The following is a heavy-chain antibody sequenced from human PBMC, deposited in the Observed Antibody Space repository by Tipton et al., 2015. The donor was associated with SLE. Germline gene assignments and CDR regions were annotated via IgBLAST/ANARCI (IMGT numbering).Heavy chain of an antibody. CDR1: GGSISSSSYY. Sequence: SLTCTVSGGSISSSSYYWGWIRQPPGKGLEWIGSIYYSGSTYYNPSLKSRVTISVDTSKNQFSLKLSSVTAADTAVYYCARDLASHLGDYWGQGTLVTVSS. J-gene: IGHJ4*02. CDR3: ARDLASHLGDY. CDR2: IYYSGST. V-gene: IGHV4-39*07. D-gene: IGHD2-2*01.